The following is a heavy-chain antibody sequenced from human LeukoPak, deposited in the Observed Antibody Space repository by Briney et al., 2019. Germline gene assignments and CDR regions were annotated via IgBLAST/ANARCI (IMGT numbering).Heavy chain of an antibody. V-gene: IGHV3-74*01. CDR3: VRDSRYCPDV. J-gene: IGHJ6*02. Sequence: GGSLRLSCAASGFTFSSYWMHWVRQAPGKGLVWVSRLISDGSSASYADSVKGRFTISRDNAKNILYLQMNSLRAEDTAVYYCVRDSRYCPDVWGQGTTVTVSS. D-gene: IGHD2-8*02. CDR2: LISDGSSA. CDR1: GFTFSSYW.